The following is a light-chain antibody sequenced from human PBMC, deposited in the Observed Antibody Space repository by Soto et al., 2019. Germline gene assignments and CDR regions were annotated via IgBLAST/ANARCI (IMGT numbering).Light chain of an antibody. CDR3: HKYGPSPLT. CDR1: QSVASSF. Sequence: EIVLTQSPGTLSLSPGARATLSCRASQSVASSFIAWFQQKPGQPPRLLIYTASNRAPGIPDRFTASGSGTDFTLTISRLEPEDFAVYYCHKYGPSPLTFGGGTKVEI. CDR2: TAS. J-gene: IGKJ4*01. V-gene: IGKV3-20*01.